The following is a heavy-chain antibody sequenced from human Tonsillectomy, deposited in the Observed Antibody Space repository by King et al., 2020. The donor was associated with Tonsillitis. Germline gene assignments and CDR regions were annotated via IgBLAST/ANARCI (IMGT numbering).Heavy chain of an antibody. Sequence: VQLVESGGGVVQPGRSLRLSCGVSGFTFNRNGMHWVRQAPGKGLEWVAVISFDGSNKYYADSVKGRFTISRDNSKSTLYLQMNSLRAEDTAIYYCARDLAKLGIIDYWGQGTLVIVSS. CDR2: ISFDGSNK. CDR1: GFTFNRNG. D-gene: IGHD7-27*01. V-gene: IGHV3-30*19. CDR3: ARDLAKLGIIDY. J-gene: IGHJ4*02.